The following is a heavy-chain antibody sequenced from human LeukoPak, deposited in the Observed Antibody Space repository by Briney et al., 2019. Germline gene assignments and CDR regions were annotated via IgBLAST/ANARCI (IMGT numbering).Heavy chain of an antibody. V-gene: IGHV3-72*01. CDR1: GFTFSGFW. CDR2: TKNKAESHIT. CDR3: ARDTAAALDY. J-gene: IGHJ4*02. D-gene: IGHD6-13*01. Sequence: GGSLRLSCAVSGFTFSGFWMSWSRQAPGKGLEWVGRTKNKAESHITDYAASVKGRFFSSRDDSKNSLYLQMNSLQTDDTGIYYCARDTAAALDYWGQGILVTVSS.